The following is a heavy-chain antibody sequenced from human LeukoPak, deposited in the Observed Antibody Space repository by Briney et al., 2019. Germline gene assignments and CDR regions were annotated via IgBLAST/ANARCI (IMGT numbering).Heavy chain of an antibody. CDR3: AREVGYSSSSLDY. V-gene: IGHV3-48*03. J-gene: IGHJ4*01. Sequence: GGSLRLSCAASGFTFSSYEMNWVRQAPGKGLEWVSYISSSGSTIYYADSVKGRFTISRDNAKNSLHLQMNSLRAEDTAVYYCAREVGYSSSSLDYWGQGTLVTVSS. D-gene: IGHD6-13*01. CDR2: ISSSGSTI. CDR1: GFTFSSYE.